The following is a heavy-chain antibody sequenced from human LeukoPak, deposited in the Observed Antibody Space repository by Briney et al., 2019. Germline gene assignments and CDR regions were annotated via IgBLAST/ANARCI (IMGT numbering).Heavy chain of an antibody. CDR3: ARKPYGDPYYFDY. D-gene: IGHD4-17*01. CDR1: GGSISSSNW. V-gene: IGHV4-4*02. CDR2: IYHSGST. Sequence: SETLSLTCAVSGGSISSSNWWSWVRQPPGRGLEWIGEIYHSGSTNYNPSLKSRVTISVDKSKNHFSLKPSSVIAADTAVYYCARKPYGDPYYFDYWGQGTLVTVSS. J-gene: IGHJ4*02.